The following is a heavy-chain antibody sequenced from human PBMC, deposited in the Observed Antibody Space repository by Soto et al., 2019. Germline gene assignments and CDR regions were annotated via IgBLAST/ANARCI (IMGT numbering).Heavy chain of an antibody. J-gene: IGHJ3*02. CDR1: GYSFTSYW. V-gene: IGHV5-51*01. D-gene: IGHD2-8*01. CDR2: IYPSDSDT. Sequence: GESLKISCKGSGYSFTSYWIGWVRQMPGKGLEWMGIIYPSDSDTRYSPSFQGQVTISADKSISTAYLQWSSLKASDTAMYYCASTGYCTNGVCDEAFDIWGQGTMVTVSS. CDR3: ASTGYCTNGVCDEAFDI.